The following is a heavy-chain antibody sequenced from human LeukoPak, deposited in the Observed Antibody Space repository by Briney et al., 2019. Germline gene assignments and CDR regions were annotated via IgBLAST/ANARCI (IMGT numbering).Heavy chain of an antibody. Sequence: SVKVSCKASGGTFSSYAISWVRQAPGQGLEWMGRIIPILGIANLAQKFQGRVTITADKSTSTAYMELSSLRSEDTAVYYCARRTSGGGLFDYWGQGTLVTASS. V-gene: IGHV1-69*04. D-gene: IGHD3-10*01. J-gene: IGHJ4*02. CDR3: ARRTSGGGLFDY. CDR1: GGTFSSYA. CDR2: IIPILGIA.